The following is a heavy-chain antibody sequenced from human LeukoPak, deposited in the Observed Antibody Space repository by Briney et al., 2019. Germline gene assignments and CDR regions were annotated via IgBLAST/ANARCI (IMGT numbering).Heavy chain of an antibody. D-gene: IGHD3-3*01. CDR3: ARVILEWLNTSGYFDC. J-gene: IGHJ4*02. CDR2: ISYDGSNK. CDR1: GFTFSSYA. V-gene: IGHV3-30-3*01. Sequence: PGRSLRLSCAASGFTFSSYAMHWVRQAPGKGLEWVAVISYDGSNKYYADSVKGRFTISRDNSKNTLYLQMNSLRAEDTAVYYCARVILEWLNTSGYFDCWGQGTLVTVSS.